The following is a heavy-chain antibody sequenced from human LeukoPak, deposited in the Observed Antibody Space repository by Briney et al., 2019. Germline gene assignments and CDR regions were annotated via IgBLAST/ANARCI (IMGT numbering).Heavy chain of an antibody. D-gene: IGHD3-22*01. V-gene: IGHV5-51*01. J-gene: IGHJ4*02. CDR1: GYTFTSYW. CDR3: ARRDYDSSGYYWFDD. CDR2: IYPGGSDT. Sequence: GESLKISCKGSGYTFTSYWMGWVRQMPGKGLEWMGIIYPGGSDTRYSPSFQGQVTISADKSISTAYLQWSSLKAADPAMYYWARRDYDSSGYYWFDDWGQETLVTVSS.